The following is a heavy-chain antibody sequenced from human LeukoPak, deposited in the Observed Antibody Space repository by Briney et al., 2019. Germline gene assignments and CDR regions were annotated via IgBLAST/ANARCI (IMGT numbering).Heavy chain of an antibody. J-gene: IGHJ4*02. CDR2: IYYSWST. CDR1: GGSISSSSYY. CDR3: ARHYCSSTSCYVEWIQLWSNDYFDY. Sequence: SETLSLTCTVSGGSISSSSYYWGWIRQPPGKGLEWIGSIYYSWSTYYNPSLKSRVTISVDTSKNQFSLKLSSVTAADTAVYYCARHYCSSTSCYVEWIQLWSNDYFDYWGQGTLVTVSS. D-gene: IGHD2-2*01. V-gene: IGHV4-39*01.